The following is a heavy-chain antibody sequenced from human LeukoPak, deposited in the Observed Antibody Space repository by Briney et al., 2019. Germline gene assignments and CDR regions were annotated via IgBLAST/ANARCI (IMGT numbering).Heavy chain of an antibody. J-gene: IGHJ4*02. CDR1: GFTFSHAW. D-gene: IGHD6-6*01. CDR3: TNDLLEYSSSLFDY. V-gene: IGHV3-15*01. CDR2: IKSKTDGGTT. Sequence: PGGSLRLSCAASGFTFSHAWMSWVRQAPGKGLEWVGRIKSKTDGGTTDYAAPVKGRFTISRDDSKNTLYLQMNSLKTEDTAVYYCTNDLLEYSSSLFDYWGQGTLVTVSS.